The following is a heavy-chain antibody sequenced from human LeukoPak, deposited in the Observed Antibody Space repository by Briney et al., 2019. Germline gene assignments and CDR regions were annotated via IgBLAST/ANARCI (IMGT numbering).Heavy chain of an antibody. CDR1: GGSFSGYY. Sequence: PSETLSLTCAVYGGSFSGYYWSWIRQPPGKGLEWIGEINHSGSTNYNPSLKSRVTISVDTSKNQFSLKLSSVTAADTAAYYCARGLRAARVYYYYGMDVWGQGTTVTVSS. CDR3: ARGLRAARVYYYYGMDV. V-gene: IGHV4-34*01. CDR2: INHSGST. D-gene: IGHD6-13*01. J-gene: IGHJ6*02.